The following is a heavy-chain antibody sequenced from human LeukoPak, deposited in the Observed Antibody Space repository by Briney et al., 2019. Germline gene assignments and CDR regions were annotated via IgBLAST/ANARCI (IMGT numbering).Heavy chain of an antibody. CDR3: ESNVRGYSGYDWYSAGDY. CDR2: IIPIFGTA. V-gene: IGHV1-69*01. Sequence: SVKVSCKASGGTFSSYAISWVRQAPGQGLEWMGGIIPIFGTANYAQKFQGRVTITADESTSTAYMELSSLRSEDTAVYYCESNVRGYSGYDWYSAGDYWGQGTLVTVSS. CDR1: GGTFSSYA. J-gene: IGHJ4*02. D-gene: IGHD5-12*01.